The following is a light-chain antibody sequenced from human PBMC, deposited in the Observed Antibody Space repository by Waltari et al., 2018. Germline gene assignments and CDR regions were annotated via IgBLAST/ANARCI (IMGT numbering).Light chain of an antibody. V-gene: IGLV2-23*02. CDR3: CSYGGASLRV. CDR2: EVN. CDR1: TSDIGSYNL. Sequence: QSALTQPASVSGSPGQSITISCTGTTSDIGSYNLVSWYQQHPGEVPKLIIYEVNKRPSGGSKRFSGSKSGNTASLTISGLQPEDEADYYCCSYGGASLRVFGGGTKVTVL. J-gene: IGLJ3*02.